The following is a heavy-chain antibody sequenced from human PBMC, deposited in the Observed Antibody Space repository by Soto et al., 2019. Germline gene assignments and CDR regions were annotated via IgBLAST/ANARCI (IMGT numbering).Heavy chain of an antibody. CDR2: ISGSGGST. Sequence: GGSLRLSCAASGFTFSSYAMSWVRQAPGKGLEWVSAISGSGGSTYYADSVKGRFTISRDNSKNTLYLQMNSLRVEDTAVYYCAKAVTTYGYYYYGMDVWGQGTTVTVSS. J-gene: IGHJ6*02. V-gene: IGHV3-23*01. CDR3: AKAVTTYGYYYYGMDV. CDR1: GFTFSSYA. D-gene: IGHD4-17*01.